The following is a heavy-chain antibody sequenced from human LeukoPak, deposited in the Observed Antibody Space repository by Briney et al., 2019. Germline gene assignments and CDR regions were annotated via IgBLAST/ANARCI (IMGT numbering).Heavy chain of an antibody. CDR2: INPSGGST. D-gene: IGHD5-18*01. J-gene: IGHJ4*02. CDR3: ARDRGYGGAKYYFDY. V-gene: IGHV1-46*01. CDR1: GYTFTSYY. Sequence: GASVKVSCKASGYTFTSYYMHWVRQAPGQGLEWMGIINPSGGSTSYAQKFQGRVTMTRDTSTSTVYMELSSLRSEDTAVYYCARDRGYGGAKYYFDYWGQGTLVTVSS.